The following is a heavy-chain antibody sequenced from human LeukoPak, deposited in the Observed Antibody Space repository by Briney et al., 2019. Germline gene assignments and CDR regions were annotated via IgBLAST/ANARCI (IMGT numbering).Heavy chain of an antibody. D-gene: IGHD3-16*01. J-gene: IGHJ3*02. CDR2: INSDGSST. CDR1: GFTFSSYW. Sequence: AGGSLRLSCVGSGFTFSSYWMHWVRQAPGKGLVWVSRINSDGSSTNYADSVKGRFTISRDNNKNSLFLQMNILRGEDMAVYYCARGSEGFGGSRNAFDIWGQGTMVTVSS. V-gene: IGHV3-74*01. CDR3: ARGSEGFGGSRNAFDI.